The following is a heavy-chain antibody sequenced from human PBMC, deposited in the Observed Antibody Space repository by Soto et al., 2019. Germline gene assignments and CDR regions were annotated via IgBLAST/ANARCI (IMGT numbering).Heavy chain of an antibody. CDR2: IYFSGST. J-gene: IGHJ5*02. CDR3: ARGHCISTSCYRNWFDP. D-gene: IGHD2-2*02. Sequence: SETLSLTCSVSGGSISSRESYWGWIRQPPGQGLEWIGTIYFSGSTYYNPSLKSRVTISVDRSKNQFSLKLSSVTAADTAVYYCARGHCISTSCYRNWFDPWGQGTLVTVSS. CDR1: GGSISSRESY. V-gene: IGHV4-39*07.